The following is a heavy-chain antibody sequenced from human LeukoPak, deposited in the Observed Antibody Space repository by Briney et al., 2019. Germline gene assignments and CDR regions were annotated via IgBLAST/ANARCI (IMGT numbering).Heavy chain of an antibody. V-gene: IGHV3-53*01. CDR2: IYNVGTT. CDR3: ARIPAGYGVDSGGY. Sequence: HPGGSLRLSCAASGFTVSSNYMTWVRQAPGKGLEWVSVIYNVGTTYYADSLKGRFTISRDNSKNTLYLQINSLRADDTAVYYCARIPAGYGVDSGGYWGQGTLVTVSS. J-gene: IGHJ4*02. D-gene: IGHD2-21*02. CDR1: GFTVSSNY.